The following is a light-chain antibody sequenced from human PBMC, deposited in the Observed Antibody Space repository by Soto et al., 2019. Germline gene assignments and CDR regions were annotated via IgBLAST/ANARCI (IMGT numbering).Light chain of an antibody. CDR3: HQYDSSPLT. CDR1: QSVSSSY. V-gene: IGKV3-20*01. Sequence: IVLTQSAGTLTLCPGERATLSCRASQSVSSSYLAWYQQKPGQAPRLLIYGASSRATGIPDRFSGSGSGTDFTLTISRLEPEDFAVYYWHQYDSSPLTFGGGTKVEIK. J-gene: IGKJ4*01. CDR2: GAS.